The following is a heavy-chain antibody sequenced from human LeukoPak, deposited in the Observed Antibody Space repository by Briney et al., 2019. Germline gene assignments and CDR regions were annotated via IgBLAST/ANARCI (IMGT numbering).Heavy chain of an antibody. Sequence: PGGSLRLSCAASGFSVRSYCMTWVRQAPRRGLEWVSVICTGGNTHYADSVKGRFTISRDISKNTVYLQMNSLRAEDTAVYYCSLLWFGELLRADSYLIDYWGQGIRVTVSS. CDR2: ICTGGNT. CDR3: SLLWFGELLRADSYLIDY. J-gene: IGHJ4*02. V-gene: IGHV3-53*01. D-gene: IGHD3-10*01. CDR1: GFSVRSYC.